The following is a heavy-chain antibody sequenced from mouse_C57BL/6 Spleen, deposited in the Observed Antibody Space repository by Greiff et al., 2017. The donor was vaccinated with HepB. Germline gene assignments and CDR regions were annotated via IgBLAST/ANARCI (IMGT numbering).Heavy chain of an antibody. V-gene: IGHV5-16*01. CDR2: FNYDGSST. J-gene: IGHJ1*03. D-gene: IGHD2-14*01. CDR1: GFTFSDYY. CDR3: ARDGVRRPYWYFDV. Sequence: DVKLVESEGGLVQPGSSMKLSCTASGFTFSDYYMAWVRQVPEKGLEWVANFNYDGSSTYYLDSLKSRFIISRDNAKNILYLQMSSLKSEDTATYDCARDGVRRPYWYFDVWGTGTTVTVSS.